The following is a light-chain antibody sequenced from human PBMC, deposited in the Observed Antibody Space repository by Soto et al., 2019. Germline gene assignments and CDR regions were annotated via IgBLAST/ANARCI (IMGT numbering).Light chain of an antibody. CDR1: SGHNSYT. J-gene: IGLJ3*02. CDR2: LNSDGSH. Sequence: QPVLTQPPSASASLGASVKLTCTLSSGHNSYTIAWHQQQPEKGPRYLMKLNSDGSHSQGHGIPARFSGSSSGAERYLTTSRLQPEDEADHYCQTWSTDIRVFGGGTKVTVL. CDR3: QTWSTDIRV. V-gene: IGLV4-69*01.